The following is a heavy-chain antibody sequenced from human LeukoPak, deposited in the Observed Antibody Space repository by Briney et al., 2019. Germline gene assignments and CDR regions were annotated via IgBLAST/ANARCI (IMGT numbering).Heavy chain of an antibody. V-gene: IGHV4-4*02. J-gene: IGHJ6*03. CDR2: IYHSGST. CDR3: ARRPSGSYYISYYYYYMDV. CDR1: GGSISSSNW. Sequence: SETLSLTCAVSGGSISSSNWWSWVRQPPGKGLEWIGEIYHSGSTNYNPSLKSRVTISVDKSKNQFSLKLSSVTAADMAVYYCARRPSGSYYISYYYYYMDVWGKGTTVTVSS. D-gene: IGHD1-26*01.